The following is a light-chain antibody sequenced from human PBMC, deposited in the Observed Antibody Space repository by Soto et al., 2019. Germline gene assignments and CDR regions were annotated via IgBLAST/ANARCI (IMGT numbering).Light chain of an antibody. J-gene: IGKJ5*01. CDR2: DAS. CDR1: QNINNY. CDR3: QQYENRPT. Sequence: MSQSPSSVSASVGERVTITCQASQNINNYLNWYQQKPGRAPKLLIYDASNLEAGVPSRFRGSGSGTDFTFTISRLQPEDIATYYCQQYENRPTFGQGTRLEIK. V-gene: IGKV1-33*01.